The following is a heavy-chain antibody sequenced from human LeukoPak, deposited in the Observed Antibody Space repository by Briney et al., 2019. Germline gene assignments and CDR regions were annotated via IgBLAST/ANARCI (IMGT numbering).Heavy chain of an antibody. D-gene: IGHD3-22*01. CDR1: GFTVSSNY. V-gene: IGHV3-66*01. CDR3: ARGHLSDYYDSSDLDP. Sequence: GGSLRLSCAASGFTVSSNYMTWVRQAPGKGLEWVSIIYSGGSTYYADSVKGRFTISRDNSTNTLYLQMNSLRAEDTAVYYCARGHLSDYYDSSDLDPWGQGTLVTVSS. J-gene: IGHJ5*02. CDR2: IYSGGST.